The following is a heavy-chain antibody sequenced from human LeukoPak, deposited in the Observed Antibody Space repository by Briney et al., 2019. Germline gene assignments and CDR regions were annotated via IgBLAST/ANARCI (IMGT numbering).Heavy chain of an antibody. V-gene: IGHV1-2*02. CDR3: ARDAKWELLKKFYSYLDV. J-gene: IGHJ6*03. CDR1: GYTFTGYY. Sequence: GASVKVSCKASGYTFTGYYLHWVRQAPGQGLEWMGWINPNSGGTNYAQKFQGRVTMTRDTSISTAYMELSRLRSDDTAVYYCARDAKWELLKKFYSYLDVWGKGTTVTISS. CDR2: INPNSGGT. D-gene: IGHD1-26*01.